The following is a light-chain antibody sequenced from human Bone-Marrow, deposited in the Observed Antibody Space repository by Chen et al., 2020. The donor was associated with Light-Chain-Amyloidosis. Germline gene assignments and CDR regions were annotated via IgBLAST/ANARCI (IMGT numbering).Light chain of an antibody. Sequence: DIVMTQSPDSLAVSLGERATINCKSSQSVLYSSNNKNYLAWYQQKPGQPPKLLIYWASTRESGVPDRFSGSGSGTDFTLTISRLEPEDFAMYYCQQYGSSPFTFGPGTKVDIK. V-gene: IGKV4-1*01. J-gene: IGKJ3*01. CDR2: WAS. CDR1: QSVLYSSNNKNY. CDR3: QQYGSSPFT.